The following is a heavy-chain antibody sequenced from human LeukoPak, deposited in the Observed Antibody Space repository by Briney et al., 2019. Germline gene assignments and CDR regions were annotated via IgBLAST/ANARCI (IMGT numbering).Heavy chain of an antibody. Sequence: SETLSLTCAVYGGSFSGYYWSWIRQPPGKGLEWIGEINHSGSTNYNPSLKSRVTISVDTSKNQFSLKLSSVTAADTAVYYCARSGFWSARWFDPWGQGTLVTVSS. J-gene: IGHJ5*02. CDR2: INHSGST. CDR3: ARSGFWSARWFDP. V-gene: IGHV4-34*01. CDR1: GGSFSGYY. D-gene: IGHD3-3*01.